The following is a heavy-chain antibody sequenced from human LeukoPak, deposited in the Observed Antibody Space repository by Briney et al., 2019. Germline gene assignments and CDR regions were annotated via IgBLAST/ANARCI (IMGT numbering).Heavy chain of an antibody. J-gene: IGHJ1*01. CDR2: IYHSGST. D-gene: IGHD6-6*01. V-gene: IGHV4-59*01. Sequence: EXLSLTCTVSGGSXSTYYWNWIRQPPGKGLEWIGYIYHSGSTNYNPSLQSRVTISVDTSKNQFSLNLNSVTAADTAVYYCARGGAARLHFQNWGQGTLVTVPS. CDR3: ARGGAARLHFQN. CDR1: GGSXSTYY.